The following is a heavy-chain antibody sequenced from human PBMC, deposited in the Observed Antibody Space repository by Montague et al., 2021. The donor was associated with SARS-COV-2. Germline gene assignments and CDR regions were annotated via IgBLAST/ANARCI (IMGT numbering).Heavy chain of an antibody. CDR2: IYYTGSS. Sequence: SETLSLTCTVSVGSVSSSSYYWSWIRQPPGKGLEWIVSIYYTGSSYYNPSLKSRVTISVDTSKNQFSLKLSSVTAADTAVYYCARHITGSGYAFDIWGQGTMVTVSS. CDR1: VGSVSSSSYY. CDR3: ARHITGSGYAFDI. V-gene: IGHV4-39*01. J-gene: IGHJ3*02. D-gene: IGHD3-10*01.